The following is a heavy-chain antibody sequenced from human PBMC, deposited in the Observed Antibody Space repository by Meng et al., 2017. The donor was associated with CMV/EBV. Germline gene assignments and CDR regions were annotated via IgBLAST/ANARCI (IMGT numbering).Heavy chain of an antibody. CDR2: ISWNSGSI. Sequence: GGSLRLSCAASGFTFDDYAMHWVRQAPGKGLEWVSGISWNSGSIGYADSVKGRFTISRDNAKNSLYLQMNSLRAEDMALYYCAKASYSSGWYEFDYWGQGTLVTVPQ. V-gene: IGHV3-9*03. CDR1: GFTFDDYA. CDR3: AKASYSSGWYEFDY. J-gene: IGHJ4*02. D-gene: IGHD6-19*01.